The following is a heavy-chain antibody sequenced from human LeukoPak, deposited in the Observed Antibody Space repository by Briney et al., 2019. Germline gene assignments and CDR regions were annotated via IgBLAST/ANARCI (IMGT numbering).Heavy chain of an antibody. J-gene: IGHJ3*02. V-gene: IGHV3-48*04. CDR1: GSTFSSHT. CDR3: AVPTATGDGFDI. Sequence: GGSLRLSCAASGSTFSSHTMNWVRQAPGKGLEWISYISNTGSVIYYADSVKGRFTISRDNAKNSLYLQMNSLRAEDTAVYYCAVPTATGDGFDIWGQGTMVTVSS. CDR2: ISNTGSVI. D-gene: IGHD2-2*01.